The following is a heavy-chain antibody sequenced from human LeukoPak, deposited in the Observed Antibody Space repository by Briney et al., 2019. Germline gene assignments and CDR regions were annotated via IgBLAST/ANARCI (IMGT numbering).Heavy chain of an antibody. CDR2: LYSDGTT. CDR3: ATASYSGWTASHDY. CDR1: GFAVSNNY. Sequence: GGSLRLSCAASGFAVSNNYMSWVRQAPGKGLEWVSVLYSDGTTYYVDSVKGRFTISRDHSKNTLYLQMSSLRAEDTAVYYCATASYSGWTASHDYRGQGTLVTVFS. V-gene: IGHV3-66*01. J-gene: IGHJ4*02. D-gene: IGHD6-6*01.